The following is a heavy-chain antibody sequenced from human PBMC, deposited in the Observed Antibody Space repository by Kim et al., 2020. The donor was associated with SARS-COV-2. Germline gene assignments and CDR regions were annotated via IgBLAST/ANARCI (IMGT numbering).Heavy chain of an antibody. Sequence: SVKGRFTISRDNSKNTLYLQMNSLRAEDTAVYYCASSGNYDFWSGYPVDYWGQGTLVTVSS. J-gene: IGHJ4*02. D-gene: IGHD3-3*01. V-gene: IGHV3-30*01. CDR3: ASSGNYDFWSGYPVDY.